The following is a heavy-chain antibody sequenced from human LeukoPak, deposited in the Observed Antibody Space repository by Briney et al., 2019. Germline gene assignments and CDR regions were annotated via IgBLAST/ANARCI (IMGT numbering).Heavy chain of an antibody. CDR3: ARGPQSHYDFWSGYSSDYYYYGMDV. D-gene: IGHD3-3*01. CDR2: INHSGST. CDR1: GGSFSGYF. J-gene: IGHJ6*02. V-gene: IGHV4-34*01. Sequence: SETLSLTCAVYGGSFSGYFWSWIRQPPGKGLEWIGEINHSGSTSYNPSLKSRVTISVDTSKNQFSLKLSSVTAADTAVYYCARGPQSHYDFWSGYSSDYYYYGMDVWGQGTTVTASS.